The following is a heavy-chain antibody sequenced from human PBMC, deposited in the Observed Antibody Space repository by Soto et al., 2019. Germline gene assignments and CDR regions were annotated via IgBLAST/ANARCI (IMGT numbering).Heavy chain of an antibody. Sequence: RASVKVSCKASGYTFTGYYMHWVRQAPGQGLEWMGWINPNSGGTNYAQKFQGWVTMTRDTSISTAYMELSRLRSDDTAVYYCARSGSSGYYLFDYWGQGTLVTVSS. CDR2: INPNSGGT. CDR1: GYTFTGYY. CDR3: ARSGSSGYYLFDY. V-gene: IGHV1-2*04. J-gene: IGHJ4*02. D-gene: IGHD3-22*01.